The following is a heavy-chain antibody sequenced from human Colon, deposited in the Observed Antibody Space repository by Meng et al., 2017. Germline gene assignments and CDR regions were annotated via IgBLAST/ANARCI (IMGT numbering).Heavy chain of an antibody. V-gene: IGHV4-4*02. CDR2: IDLSGKT. Sequence: QLMLEESGPGRVNPSGAFALHRASSGDYMTSSNWWSWVRQAPGKGMEWIGQIDLSGKTDYNPSLKGRVTISLDKSMNQLFLEVYFVTAADTAIYYCARHLGWEFDYWGPGNLVTVSS. J-gene: IGHJ4*02. CDR3: ARHLGWEFDY. D-gene: IGHD6-19*01. CDR1: GDYMTSSNW.